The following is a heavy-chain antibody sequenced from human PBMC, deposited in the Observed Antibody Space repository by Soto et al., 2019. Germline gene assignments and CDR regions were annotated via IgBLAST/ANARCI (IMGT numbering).Heavy chain of an antibody. D-gene: IGHD3-9*01. J-gene: IGHJ4*02. V-gene: IGHV3-30*18. Sequence: QVQLVESGGGVVQPGRSLRLSCAASGFTFSSYGMHWVRQAPGKGLEWVAVISYDGSNKYYADPVKGRFTISRDNSKNTRYLQMNSLRAEDTAVYYCAKDPRLDILTGPFDYWGQGTLVTVSS. CDR1: GFTFSSYG. CDR3: AKDPRLDILTGPFDY. CDR2: ISYDGSNK.